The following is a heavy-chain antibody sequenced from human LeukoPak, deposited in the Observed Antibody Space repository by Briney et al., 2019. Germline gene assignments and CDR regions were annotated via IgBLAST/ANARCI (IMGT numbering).Heavy chain of an antibody. V-gene: IGHV3-23*01. J-gene: IGHJ4*02. D-gene: IGHD6-13*01. CDR2: ISWSGGST. CDR1: GFTFDDYA. CDR3: AKMGIAAAGPIDY. Sequence: PGGSLRLSCAASGFTFDDYAMHWVRQAPGKGLEWVAGISWSGGSTYYADSVKGRFTISRDNSKNTLYLQMNSLRAEDTAVYYCAKMGIAAAGPIDYWGQGTLVTVSS.